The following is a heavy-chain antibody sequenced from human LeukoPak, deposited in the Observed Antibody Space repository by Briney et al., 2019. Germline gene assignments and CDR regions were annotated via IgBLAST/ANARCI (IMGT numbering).Heavy chain of an antibody. V-gene: IGHV1-2*02. D-gene: IGHD3-22*01. Sequence: ASVKVSCEASGYTFTGYYMHWVRQAPGQGLKWMGWINPNSGGTNYAQKFQGRVTMTRDTSISTAYMELSRLRSDDTAVYYCARVGSSGQSTHFDYWGQGTLVTVSS. CDR1: GYTFTGYY. J-gene: IGHJ4*02. CDR2: INPNSGGT. CDR3: ARVGSSGQSTHFDY.